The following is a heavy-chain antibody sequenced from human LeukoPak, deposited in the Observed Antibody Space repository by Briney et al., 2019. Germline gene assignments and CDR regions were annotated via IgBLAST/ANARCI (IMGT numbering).Heavy chain of an antibody. D-gene: IGHD2/OR15-2a*01. Sequence: GGSLRLSCAASGFTFSSYGMHWVRQAPGKGLEWVAFIRYDGSNKYYADSVKGRFTISRDNSKNTLYLQMNSLRAEDTAVYYCAKDRGGLLSPFDYWGQGTLVTVSS. V-gene: IGHV3-30*02. J-gene: IGHJ4*02. CDR2: IRYDGSNK. CDR3: AKDRGGLLSPFDY. CDR1: GFTFSSYG.